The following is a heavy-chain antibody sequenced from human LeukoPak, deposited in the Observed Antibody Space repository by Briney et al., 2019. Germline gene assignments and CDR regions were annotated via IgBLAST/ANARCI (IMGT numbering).Heavy chain of an antibody. CDR1: GFTFSDYY. V-gene: IGHV3-11*01. D-gene: IGHD3-22*01. CDR3: ARDRAYYYDSSGYYYFDH. Sequence: GGSLRLSCAASGFTFSDYYMSWIRQAPGKGLEWVSYISFSGSPTQYADSVKGRFTISRDNAKNSLYLQMNSLRDEDTAVYYCARDRAYYYDSSGYYYFDHWGQGTLVTVSS. J-gene: IGHJ4*02. CDR2: ISFSGSPT.